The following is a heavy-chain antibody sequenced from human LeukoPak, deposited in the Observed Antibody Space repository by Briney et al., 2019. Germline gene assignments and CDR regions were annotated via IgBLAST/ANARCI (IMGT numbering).Heavy chain of an antibody. CDR2: INHSGST. D-gene: IGHD3-10*01. CDR3: ARVGYYGSGSSGY. V-gene: IGHV4-34*01. CDR1: GGSFNGYY. Sequence: SETLSLTCAVYGGSFNGYYWSWIRQPPGKGLEWIGEINHSGSTNYNPSLKSRVTISVDTSKNQFSLKLSSVTAADTAVYYCARVGYYGSGSSGYWGQGTLVTVSS. J-gene: IGHJ4*02.